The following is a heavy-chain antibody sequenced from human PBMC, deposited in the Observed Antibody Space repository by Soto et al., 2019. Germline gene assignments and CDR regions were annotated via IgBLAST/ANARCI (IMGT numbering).Heavy chain of an antibody. D-gene: IGHD1-1*01. V-gene: IGHV3-33*01. Sequence: GGSLRLSCAASGFTFSSYGMHWVRQAPGKGLEWVAVIWYDGSNKYYADSVKGRFTISRDNSKNTLYLQMNSLRAEDTAVYYCARELGGLERLRQTIGMDVWGQGTTVTVSS. CDR3: ARELGGLERLRQTIGMDV. J-gene: IGHJ6*02. CDR1: GFTFSSYG. CDR2: IWYDGSNK.